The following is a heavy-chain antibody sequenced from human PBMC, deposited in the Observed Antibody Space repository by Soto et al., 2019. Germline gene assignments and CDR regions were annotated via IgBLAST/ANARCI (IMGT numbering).Heavy chain of an antibody. J-gene: IGHJ3*02. CDR3: ARGYCSGGSCYRAFDI. CDR1: GFTFSSYD. CDR2: IGTAGDT. Sequence: GGSLRLSCAASGFTFSSYDMHWVRQATGKGLEWVSAIGTAGDTYYPGSVKGRFTISRENAKNSLYLQMNSLRAGDTAVYYCARGYCSGGSCYRAFDIWGQGTMVTVSS. D-gene: IGHD2-15*01. V-gene: IGHV3-13*01.